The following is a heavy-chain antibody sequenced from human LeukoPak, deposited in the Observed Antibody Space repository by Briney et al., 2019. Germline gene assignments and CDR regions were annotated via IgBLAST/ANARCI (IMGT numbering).Heavy chain of an antibody. CDR2: IIPIFGTA. CDR3: ARVWCSGGSCYSSRGAFDI. CDR1: GGTFSSNT. J-gene: IGHJ3*02. V-gene: IGHV1-69*13. Sequence: SVKVSCKASGGTFSSNTISWVRQAPGQGLECMGGIIPIFGTANYAQKFQGRVTITANESTSTAYMELSSLRYEDTAVYYCARVWCSGGSCYSSRGAFDIWGQGTMVTVSS. D-gene: IGHD2-15*01.